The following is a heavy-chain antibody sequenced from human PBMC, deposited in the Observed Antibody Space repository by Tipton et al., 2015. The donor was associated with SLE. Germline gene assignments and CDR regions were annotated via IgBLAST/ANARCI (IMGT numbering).Heavy chain of an antibody. J-gene: IGHJ6*03. Sequence: TLSLTCAVYGGSFSGYYWGWIRQPPGKGLEWIGYIYYSGSTNYNPSLKSRVTISVDTSKNQFSLKLSSVTAADTAVYYCARGRSYYDFWSGTTDGYYYMDVWGRGTTVTVSS. D-gene: IGHD3-3*01. CDR3: ARGRSYYDFWSGTTDGYYYMDV. CDR1: GGSFSGYY. V-gene: IGHV4-34*01. CDR2: IYYSGST.